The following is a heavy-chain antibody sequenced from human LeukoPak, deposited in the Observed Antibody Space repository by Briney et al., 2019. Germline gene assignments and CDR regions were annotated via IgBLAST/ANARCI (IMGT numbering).Heavy chain of an antibody. D-gene: IGHD4-23*01. CDR3: ARRAGGYSHPYDY. J-gene: IGHJ4*02. V-gene: IGHV3-30*02. CDR1: GFTFSDYS. Sequence: GGSLRLSCAASGFTFSDYSMHWVRQAPGKGLNWVAFIRYDGNNKYYADSVKGRFTISRDNSKNTLYLQMNSLRAEDTAVYYCARRAGGYSHPYDYWGQGILVTVSS. CDR2: IRYDGNNK.